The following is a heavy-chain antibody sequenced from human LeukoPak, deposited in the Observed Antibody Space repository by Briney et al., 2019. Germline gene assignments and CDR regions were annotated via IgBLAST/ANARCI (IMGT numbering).Heavy chain of an antibody. D-gene: IGHD3-9*01. CDR1: GFTFSRYN. V-gene: IGHV3-48*02. CDR2: ISSSSRTI. Sequence: GGSLRLSCAAYGFTFSRYNMNWVRQAPGKGLEWVSYISSSSRTIYYADSVKGRFPISRDNAKNSLYLQMNSLRDEDTAVYYCARDTEHLYFLFDYWGQGTLVSVSS. J-gene: IGHJ4*02. CDR3: ARDTEHLYFLFDY.